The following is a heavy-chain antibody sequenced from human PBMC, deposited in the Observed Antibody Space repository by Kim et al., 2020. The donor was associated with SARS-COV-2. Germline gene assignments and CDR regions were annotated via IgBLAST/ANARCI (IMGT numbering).Heavy chain of an antibody. J-gene: IGHJ4*02. Sequence: GGSLRLSCSASGFTFINYAMHWVRQAPGKGLEYVSCISIDGGTTYYADSVRGRFTASRDNSKNTVYLQMSSLRPEDTAVYYCVKALYRNSYFDYWGQGTL. V-gene: IGHV3-64D*09. CDR2: ISIDGGTT. CDR1: GFTFINYA. CDR3: VKALYRNSYFDY. D-gene: IGHD1-1*01.